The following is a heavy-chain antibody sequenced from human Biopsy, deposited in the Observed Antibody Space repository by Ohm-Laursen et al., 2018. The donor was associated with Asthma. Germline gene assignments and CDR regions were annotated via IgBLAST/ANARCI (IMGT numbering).Heavy chain of an antibody. CDR3: ARGPELDV. Sequence: GTLSLTCTVSGGSMSSSSYYWGWIRQPPGKGLEWMGSISYTGSAYHNPSLKSRVIISIDTYWNRVSLKLTSVTAADTAVYYCARGPELDVWGQGTTVTVSS. V-gene: IGHV4-39*07. CDR1: GGSMSSSSYY. CDR2: ISYTGSA. J-gene: IGHJ6*02.